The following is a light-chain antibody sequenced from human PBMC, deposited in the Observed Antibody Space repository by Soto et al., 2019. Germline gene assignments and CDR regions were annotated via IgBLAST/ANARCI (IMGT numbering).Light chain of an antibody. CDR3: QQSFSTPWT. J-gene: IGKJ1*01. Sequence: DVPMHQSRSSLSASFGEGATSXXRASQTISTYLIWHQQKPGKAPNIXIYAASSLQSGVPSRFSGSGSGTDFTLTSSSLQPEDFATYYCQQSFSTPWTCGQGTKVEI. CDR1: QTISTY. V-gene: IGKV1-39*01. CDR2: AAS.